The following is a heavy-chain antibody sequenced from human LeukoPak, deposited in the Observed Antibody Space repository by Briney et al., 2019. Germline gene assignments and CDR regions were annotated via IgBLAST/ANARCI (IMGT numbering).Heavy chain of an antibody. CDR1: GGSVSNYY. D-gene: IGHD3-16*01. Sequence: PPETLSLTCTVSGGSVSNYYWSWIRQPPEKGLEWVAFMYYTGSPKYNPSLQSRVTISVDTSKNQLSLRLSSVTAADTAVYYCARQGDHNWFDPWGQGTLVTVSS. CDR2: MYYTGSP. J-gene: IGHJ5*02. V-gene: IGHV4-59*08. CDR3: ARQGDHNWFDP.